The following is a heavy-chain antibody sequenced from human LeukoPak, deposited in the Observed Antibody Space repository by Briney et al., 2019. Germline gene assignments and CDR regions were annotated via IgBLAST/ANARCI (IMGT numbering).Heavy chain of an antibody. CDR1: GDSVSSNSAA. J-gene: IGHJ6*03. D-gene: IGHD3-22*01. Sequence: SQTLSLTCAISGDSVSSNSAAWNWIRQSPSRGLEWLGRTYYRSKWYNDYAVSVKSRITINPDTSKDQFSLQLNSVTPEDTAVYYCARGLYYYDSSGYGYYYYYMDVWGKGTTVTVSS. CDR2: TYYRSKWYN. V-gene: IGHV6-1*01. CDR3: ARGLYYYDSSGYGYYYYYMDV.